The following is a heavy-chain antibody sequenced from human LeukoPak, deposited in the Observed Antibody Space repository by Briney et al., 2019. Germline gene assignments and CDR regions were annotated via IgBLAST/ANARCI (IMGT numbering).Heavy chain of an antibody. CDR1: GFTFSSYS. D-gene: IGHD3-22*01. Sequence: PGGSLRLSCAASGFTFSSYSMNWVRQAPGKGLEWVSSISSSSSYIYYADSVKGRFTISRDNAKNSLYLQMNSLRAEDTAVYYCARVFWPGLRGLLYFDYWGQGTLVTVSS. V-gene: IGHV3-21*01. J-gene: IGHJ4*02. CDR2: ISSSSSYI. CDR3: ARVFWPGLRGLLYFDY.